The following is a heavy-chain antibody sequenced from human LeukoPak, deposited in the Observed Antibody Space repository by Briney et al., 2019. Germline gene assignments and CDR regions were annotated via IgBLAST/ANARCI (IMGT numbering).Heavy chain of an antibody. CDR1: GYTFTTYG. Sequence: ASVTLTCTASGYTFTTYGISWVRQAPGQGLEWMGWISGYNGNRNNAQKLQGRVTMTTDTSTSTAYMELRSLRSDDTAVYYCARDGRYNLNYADYWGQGTLVTVSS. V-gene: IGHV1-18*04. CDR3: ARDGRYNLNYADY. D-gene: IGHD1-20*01. CDR2: ISGYNGNR. J-gene: IGHJ4*02.